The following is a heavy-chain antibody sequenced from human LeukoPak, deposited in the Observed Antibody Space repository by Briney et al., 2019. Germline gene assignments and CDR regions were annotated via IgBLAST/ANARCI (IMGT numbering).Heavy chain of an antibody. CDR3: ARADSSGWYSSWFDP. J-gene: IGHJ5*02. CDR2: INPNSGGT. D-gene: IGHD6-19*01. Sequence: ASVKVSCKASGYTFSSYVIIGLRRSPGQGLECWGGINPNSGGTNYAQKFQGRVTMTRDTSISTAYMELSRLRSDDTAVYYCARADSSGWYSSWFDPWGQGTLVTVSS. CDR1: GYTFSSYV. V-gene: IGHV1-2*02.